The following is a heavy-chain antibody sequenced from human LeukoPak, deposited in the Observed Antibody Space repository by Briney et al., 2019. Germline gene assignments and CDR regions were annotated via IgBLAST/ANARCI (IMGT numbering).Heavy chain of an antibody. CDR1: GGSISSGSHY. V-gene: IGHV4-61*02. Sequence: SQTLSLTCTVSGGSISSGSHYWSWIRQPAGKGLEWIGRIYTSGSTNYNPSLKSRVTISVDTSKNQFSLKLSSVTAADTAVYYCARDYYDSSGYYYRYNAFDIWGQGTMVTVSS. CDR3: ARDYYDSSGYYYRYNAFDI. J-gene: IGHJ3*02. D-gene: IGHD3-22*01. CDR2: IYTSGST.